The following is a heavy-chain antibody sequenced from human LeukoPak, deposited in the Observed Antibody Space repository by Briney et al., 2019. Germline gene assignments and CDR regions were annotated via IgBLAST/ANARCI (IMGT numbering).Heavy chain of an antibody. J-gene: IGHJ5*02. CDR3: ARVRRKAYSYGPPNWFDP. Sequence: ASVKVSRKASGYTFTGYYMHWVRQAPDQGLEWMGWINPNKGGAKYAQKFQGRVTMTRNTSISTDYMELSSLRSEDTAVYYCARVRRKAYSYGPPNWFDPWGQGTLVTVSS. CDR1: GYTFTGYY. CDR2: INPNKGGA. V-gene: IGHV1-2*02. D-gene: IGHD5-18*01.